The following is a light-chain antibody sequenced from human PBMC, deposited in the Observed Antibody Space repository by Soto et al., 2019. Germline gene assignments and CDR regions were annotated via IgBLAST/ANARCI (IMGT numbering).Light chain of an antibody. CDR2: AAT. J-gene: IGKJ3*01. CDR3: EQTNSSPFT. CDR1: QGIGTS. Sequence: DIQMTQSPSSVSASIGDRVTSTCRASQGIGTSLAWYQQQPGKAPKLLIYAATTFHNGVPSRFSGSGSGTDFTLTISGLQPADFATYFSEQTNSSPFTLGPGTQVHIK. V-gene: IGKV1-12*01.